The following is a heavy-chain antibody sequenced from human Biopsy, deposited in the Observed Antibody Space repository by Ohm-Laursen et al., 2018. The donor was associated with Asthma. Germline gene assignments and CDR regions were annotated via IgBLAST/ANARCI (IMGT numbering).Heavy chain of an antibody. CDR1: GFSFSDYA. CDR2: ISRANPWTDSTI. V-gene: IGHV3-11*01. J-gene: IGHJ4*02. CDR3: ARDSYSSGLYDDFES. Sequence: SLRLSCAASGFSFSDYAMSWVRQAPGKGLERVAYISRANPWTDSTIYYADSVKGRFTISRDNAKDLLYLQMNSLRAEDTAVYYCARDSYSSGLYDDFESWGQGTLVTVSS. D-gene: IGHD6-19*01.